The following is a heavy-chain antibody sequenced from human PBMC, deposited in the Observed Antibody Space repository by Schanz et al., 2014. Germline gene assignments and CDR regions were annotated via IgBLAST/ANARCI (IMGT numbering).Heavy chain of an antibody. Sequence: QVQLVESGGGVVQPGRSLRLSCAGSGFSFSDYGMHWVRQAPGRGLEWVAVISYRGSERYYADSVKGRFTISRDNSKNTLYLQMNSLRTEDTAVYFCAKSYDTSGYSGFDYWGQGTLVTVSS. CDR2: ISYRGSER. CDR1: GFSFSDYG. J-gene: IGHJ4*02. D-gene: IGHD3-22*01. CDR3: AKSYDTSGYSGFDY. V-gene: IGHV3-30*18.